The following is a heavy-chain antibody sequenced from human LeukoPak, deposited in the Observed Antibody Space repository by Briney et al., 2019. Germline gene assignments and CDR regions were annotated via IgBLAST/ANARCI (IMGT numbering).Heavy chain of an antibody. D-gene: IGHD3-3*01. Sequence: SETLSLTCTVPGGSISSYYWSWIRQPPGKGLKWIGYIYYSGSTNYNPSLKSRVTMSVDTSKNQFSLKLSSVTAADTAVYYCARGTGYYDGFDYWGQGTLVTVSS. J-gene: IGHJ4*02. CDR3: ARGTGYYDGFDY. CDR2: IYYSGST. CDR1: GGSISSYY. V-gene: IGHV4-59*08.